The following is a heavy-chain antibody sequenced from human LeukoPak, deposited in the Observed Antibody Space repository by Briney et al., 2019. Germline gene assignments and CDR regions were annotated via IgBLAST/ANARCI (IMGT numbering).Heavy chain of an antibody. Sequence: TSETLSLTCAVYGGSFSGYYWSWIRQPPGKGLEWIGEINHSGSTNYNPSLKSRVTMSVDTSKNQFSLKLSSVTAADTAVYYCARRGGSYLFDYWGQGTLVTVSS. CDR2: INHSGST. CDR1: GGSFSGYY. J-gene: IGHJ4*02. CDR3: ARRGGSYLFDY. D-gene: IGHD1-26*01. V-gene: IGHV4-34*01.